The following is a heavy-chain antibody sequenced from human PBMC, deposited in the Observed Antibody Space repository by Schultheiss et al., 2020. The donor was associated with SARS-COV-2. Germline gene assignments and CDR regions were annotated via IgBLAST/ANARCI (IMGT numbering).Heavy chain of an antibody. CDR1: GFTFSSYA. V-gene: IGHV3-23*01. CDR3: AKGLNSGTYYGGNDAFDI. J-gene: IGHJ3*02. CDR2: IGGSGTNT. D-gene: IGHD1-26*01. Sequence: GGSLRLSCAASGFTFSSYAMSWVRQAPGKGLEWVSSIGGSGTNTFYTDSVKGRFSISRDNSENTLTLQMNSLRAEDSAIYFCAKGLNSGTYYGGNDAFDIWGQGTVVTVSS.